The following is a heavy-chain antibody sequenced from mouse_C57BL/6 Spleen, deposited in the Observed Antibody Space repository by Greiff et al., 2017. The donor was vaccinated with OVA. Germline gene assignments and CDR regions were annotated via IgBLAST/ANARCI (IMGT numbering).Heavy chain of an antibody. V-gene: IGHV1-64*01. CDR2: IHPNSGST. Sequence: VQLQQPGAELVKPGASVKLTCKASGYTFTSYWMHWVKQRPGQGLEWIGMIHPNSGSTNYNEKFKSKATLTVDESSSTAYMQLSSLTSEDSAVYYCARTAYYSNYGYFDYWGQGTTLTVSS. CDR3: ARTAYYSNYGYFDY. D-gene: IGHD2-5*01. CDR1: GYTFTSYW. J-gene: IGHJ2*01.